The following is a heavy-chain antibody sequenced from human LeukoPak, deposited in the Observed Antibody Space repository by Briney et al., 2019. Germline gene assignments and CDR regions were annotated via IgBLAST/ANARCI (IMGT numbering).Heavy chain of an antibody. Sequence: GGSLRLSCVVSGFTFSGYAMNWVRQAPGKGLEWVSAISGSGARTYYADSVKGRFTISRDNSKNTLYVQMNSLRAEDTAVYNCARSPYNNTWYRVMDVWGQGTTVTVSS. CDR1: GFTFSGYA. D-gene: IGHD1-14*01. CDR2: ISGSGART. CDR3: ARSPYNNTWYRVMDV. J-gene: IGHJ6*02. V-gene: IGHV3-23*01.